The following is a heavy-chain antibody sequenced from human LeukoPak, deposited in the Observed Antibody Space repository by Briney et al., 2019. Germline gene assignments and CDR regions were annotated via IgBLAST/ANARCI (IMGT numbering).Heavy chain of an antibody. Sequence: SSETLSLTCTVSGGSTSSYYWSWIRQPAGKGLEWIGRIYSSGSTNYNPSLKSRVTMSVDTSKNQFSLKLSSVTAADTAVYYCARGQYHLLYWYFDLWGRGTLVTVSS. J-gene: IGHJ2*01. D-gene: IGHD2-2*01. CDR2: IYSSGST. CDR3: ARGQYHLLYWYFDL. V-gene: IGHV4-4*07. CDR1: GGSTSSYY.